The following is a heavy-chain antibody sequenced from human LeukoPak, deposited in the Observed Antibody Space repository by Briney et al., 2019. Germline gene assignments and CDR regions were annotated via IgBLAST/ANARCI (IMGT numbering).Heavy chain of an antibody. V-gene: IGHV4-59*08. CDR2: IYYTGGT. J-gene: IGHJ6*02. CDR1: GGSISSYY. D-gene: IGHD5-12*01. CDR3: ARDGATITGFGMDV. Sequence: SETLSLTCTVSGGSISSYYWSWIRQPPGKGLEWIGYIYYTGGTDYNPSLKSRVTISVDTSKNQFSLKLSSVTAADTAVYYCARDGATITGFGMDVWGQGTTVTVSS.